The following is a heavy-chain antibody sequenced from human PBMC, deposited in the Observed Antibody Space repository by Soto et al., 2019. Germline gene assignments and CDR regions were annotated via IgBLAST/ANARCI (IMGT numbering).Heavy chain of an antibody. J-gene: IGHJ6*02. CDR1: GGSISSGGYY. CDR2: IYYSGST. V-gene: IGHV4-31*03. CDR3: AREERKRSGQSLYYYYGMDV. D-gene: IGHD5-12*01. Sequence: SETLSLTCTVSGGSISSGGYYWSWIRQHPGKGLEWIGYIYYSGSTYYNPSLKSRVTISVDTSKNQFSLKLSSVTAADTAVYYCAREERKRSGQSLYYYYGMDVWGQGTTVTVYS.